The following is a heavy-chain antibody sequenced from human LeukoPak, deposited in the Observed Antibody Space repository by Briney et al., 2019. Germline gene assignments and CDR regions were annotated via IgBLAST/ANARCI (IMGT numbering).Heavy chain of an antibody. D-gene: IGHD6-19*01. CDR1: GYSFTSYW. Sequence: GESLKISCKGSGYSFTSYWIGWVRQMPGKGLEWMGIIYPGDSDTRYSPSFQGQVTISADKSISTAYLQWSSLTASDTALYYCARPSSSCGYSDAFDIWGQRTMVTVSS. V-gene: IGHV5-51*01. J-gene: IGHJ3*02. CDR2: IYPGDSDT. CDR3: ARPSSSCGYSDAFDI.